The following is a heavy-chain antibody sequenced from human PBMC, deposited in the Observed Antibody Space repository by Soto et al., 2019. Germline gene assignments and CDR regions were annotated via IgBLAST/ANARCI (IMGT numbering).Heavy chain of an antibody. V-gene: IGHV3-53*04. CDR2: IYSGGST. CDR3: AREGYSSGWYGDRDAFDI. D-gene: IGHD6-19*01. CDR1: GFTVSSNY. J-gene: IGHJ3*02. Sequence: EVQLVESGGGLVQPGGSLRLSCAASGFTVSSNYMSWVRQAPGKGLEWVSVIYSGGSTYYADSVKGRFTISRHNSKNTLYLQMNSLRAEDTAVYYCAREGYSSGWYGDRDAFDIWGQGTMVTVSS.